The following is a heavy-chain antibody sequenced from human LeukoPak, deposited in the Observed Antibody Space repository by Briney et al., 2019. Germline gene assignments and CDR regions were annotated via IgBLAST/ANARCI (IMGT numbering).Heavy chain of an antibody. J-gene: IGHJ6*02. CDR1: GYSFTSYW. Sequence: GESLKISCKGSGYSFTSYWIGWVRQMPGKGLEWMGIIYPGDSDTRYSPSFQGQVTISADKSISTAYLQWSSLKASDTAMYYCARINSAAVELYYYYYGMDVWGQGTTVTVSS. CDR3: ARINSAAVELYYYYYGMDV. V-gene: IGHV5-51*01. D-gene: IGHD6-19*01. CDR2: IYPGDSDT.